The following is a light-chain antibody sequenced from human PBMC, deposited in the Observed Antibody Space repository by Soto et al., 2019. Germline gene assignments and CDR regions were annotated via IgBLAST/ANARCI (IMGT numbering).Light chain of an antibody. CDR3: SSYTSDNTLVL. CDR2: DVS. CDR1: SSDVGGYNY. Sequence: QSVLTQPASVSGSPGQSITISCTGTSSDVGGYNYVSWYQHHPGKAPKLMIYDVSNRPSGVSNRFSGTKSGNTASLTISGLQAEDEADYYCSSYTSDNTLVLFGGGTKLTVL. J-gene: IGLJ3*02. V-gene: IGLV2-14*03.